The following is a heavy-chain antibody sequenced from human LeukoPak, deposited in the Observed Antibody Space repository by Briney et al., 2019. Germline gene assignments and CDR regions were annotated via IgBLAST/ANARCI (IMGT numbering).Heavy chain of an antibody. V-gene: IGHV3-53*01. CDR2: IYSGNST. J-gene: IGHJ6*02. CDR3: AKDGDSGWSSGWNGMDV. Sequence: GGSLRLSCAASGFTVSSNYMSWVRQAPGKGLEWVSIIYSGNSTYFADSVKGRFTISRDNSKNTLYLQMNSLRAEDTAVYYCAKDGDSGWSSGWNGMDVWGQGTTVTVSS. D-gene: IGHD6-19*01. CDR1: GFTVSSNY.